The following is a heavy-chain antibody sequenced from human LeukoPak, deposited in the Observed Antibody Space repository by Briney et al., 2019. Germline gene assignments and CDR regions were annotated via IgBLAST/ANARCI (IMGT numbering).Heavy chain of an antibody. V-gene: IGHV3-49*04. Sequence: GGSLRLSCTASGFTFGDYAMSWVRQAPGKGLEWVGLIRSKAYGGTTEYAASVKGRFTISRDDSKSIAYLQMNSLKTEDTAVYYCTRVGVYDYVWGSYRYFDYWGQGTLVTVSS. CDR1: GFTFGDYA. D-gene: IGHD3-16*02. J-gene: IGHJ4*02. CDR2: IRSKAYGGTT. CDR3: TRVGVYDYVWGSYRYFDY.